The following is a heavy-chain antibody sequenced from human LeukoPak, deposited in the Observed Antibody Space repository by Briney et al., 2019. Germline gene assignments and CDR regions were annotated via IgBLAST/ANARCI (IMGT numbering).Heavy chain of an antibody. CDR2: IIGSGGRT. V-gene: IGHV3-23*01. D-gene: IGHD6-19*01. CDR1: GFTFSSYT. J-gene: IGHJ4*02. CDR3: AKASSDSSGRSYY. Sequence: GGSLRLSCATSGFTFSSYTMTWVRQAPGKGLEWVSTIIGSGGRTYNADSVKGRFTISRDNSKNTLYLQMNSLRAEDTAVYYCAKASSDSSGRSYYWGQGTLVTVSS.